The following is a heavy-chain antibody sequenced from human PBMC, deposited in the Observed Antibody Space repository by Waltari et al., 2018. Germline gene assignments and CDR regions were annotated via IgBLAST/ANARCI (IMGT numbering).Heavy chain of an antibody. V-gene: IGHV4-31*03. CDR1: GGSISSGGYY. Sequence: QVQLQESGPGLVKPSPTLSLTCTVSGGSISSGGYYWRWIRQHPGKGLEWIGYIYYSGSTYYNPSLKSRVTISVDTSKNQFSLKLSSVTAADTAVYYCARARVDRDAFDIWGQGTMVTVSS. D-gene: IGHD2-15*01. CDR2: IYYSGST. J-gene: IGHJ3*02. CDR3: ARARVDRDAFDI.